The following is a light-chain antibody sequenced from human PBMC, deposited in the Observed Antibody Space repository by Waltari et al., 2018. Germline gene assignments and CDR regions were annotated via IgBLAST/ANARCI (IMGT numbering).Light chain of an antibody. Sequence: QSALTQPPSASGSPGQSVTISCTGTSSDVGGYNYVSWYQQHPGKAPKLMIYEVSKRPSGVPDRFSGSKSGNMASLTVSGLQAEDEADYYCSSYAGSIYVFGTGTKVTVL. CDR2: EVS. CDR3: SSYAGSIYV. J-gene: IGLJ1*01. V-gene: IGLV2-8*01. CDR1: SSDVGGYNY.